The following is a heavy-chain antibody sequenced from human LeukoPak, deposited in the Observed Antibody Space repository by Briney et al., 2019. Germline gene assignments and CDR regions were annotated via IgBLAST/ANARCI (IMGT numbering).Heavy chain of an antibody. CDR2: IYSGGST. V-gene: IGHV3-53*01. D-gene: IGHD3-22*01. CDR1: GFTVSSNY. J-gene: IGHJ4*02. Sequence: PGGSLRLSCAASGFTVSSNYMSWVRQAPGKGLEWVSVIYSGGSTYYADSVKGRFTISGDNARNTLYLQMNSLRAEDTALYYCAKVSEFFIVERRALFDSWGQGTLVTVSS. CDR3: AKVSEFFIVERRALFDS.